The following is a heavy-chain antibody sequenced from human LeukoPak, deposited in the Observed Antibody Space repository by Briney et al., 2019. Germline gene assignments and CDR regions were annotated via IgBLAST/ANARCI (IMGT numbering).Heavy chain of an antibody. CDR3: ASWGDGSYYVLFDY. Sequence: ASVKVSCKASEYTFTSYDINWVRPATGQGLEWMGWMNPNSGNTGYVQKFQGRVTMTRNTSISTAYMELSSLRSEDTAVYYCASWGDGSYYVLFDYWGQATLVTVSS. CDR1: EYTFTSYD. J-gene: IGHJ4*02. V-gene: IGHV1-8*01. CDR2: MNPNSGNT. D-gene: IGHD1-26*01.